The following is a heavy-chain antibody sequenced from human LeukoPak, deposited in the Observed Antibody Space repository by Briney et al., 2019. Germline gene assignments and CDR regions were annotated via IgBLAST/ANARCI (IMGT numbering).Heavy chain of an antibody. V-gene: IGHV3-21*01. Sequence: GGSLRLSCAASGFTFSTYSMNWVRQAPGKGLEWVSSISSSNTYIYYADSVKGRFTISRDNAKNSLYLQMNSLRAEDTALYYCARGRAVAGNNYFDYWGQGTLVTVSS. CDR2: ISSSNTYI. CDR1: GFTFSTYS. J-gene: IGHJ4*02. CDR3: ARGRAVAGNNYFDY. D-gene: IGHD6-19*01.